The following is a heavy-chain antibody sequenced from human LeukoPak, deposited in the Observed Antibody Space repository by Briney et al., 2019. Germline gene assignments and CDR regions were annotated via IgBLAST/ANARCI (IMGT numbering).Heavy chain of an antibody. CDR3: AREVIVAGTGGFDY. CDR2: IYKDGTT. J-gene: IGHJ4*02. CDR1: GFTFSSYS. Sequence: PGGSLRLSCAASGFTFSSYSMNWVRQAPGKGLEWVSIIYKDGTTHYADSVKGRFTVSRDSSKNTLYLQMNSLRAEDTAVYYCAREVIVAGTGGFDYWGQGTLVTVSS. D-gene: IGHD6-19*01. V-gene: IGHV3-66*01.